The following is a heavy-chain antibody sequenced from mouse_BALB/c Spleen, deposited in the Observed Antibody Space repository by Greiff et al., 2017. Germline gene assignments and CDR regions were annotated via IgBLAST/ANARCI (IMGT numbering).Heavy chain of an antibody. V-gene: IGHV1S137*01. Sequence: VQLQESGAELVRPGVSVKISCKGSGYTFTDYAMHWVKQSHAKSLEWIGVISTYYGDASYNQKFKGKATMTVDKSSSTAYMELARLTSEDSAIYYCARGGDGAYWGQGTLVTVSA. D-gene: IGHD3-3*01. CDR1: GYTFTDYA. CDR2: ISTYYGDA. CDR3: ARGGDGAY. J-gene: IGHJ3*01.